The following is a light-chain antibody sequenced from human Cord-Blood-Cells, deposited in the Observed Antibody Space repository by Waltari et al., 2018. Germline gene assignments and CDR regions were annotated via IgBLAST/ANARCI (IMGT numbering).Light chain of an antibody. V-gene: IGLV2-8*01. CDR2: EVS. Sequence: QSALTQPPSASGSPGQSVPISCTGPSSDVGGYNYVSWYQQHPGKAPKLMIYEVSQRPSGVPDRFSGSKSGNTASLTVSGLQAEDEADYYCSSYAGSNNVVFGGGTKLTVL. CDR3: SSYAGSNNVV. CDR1: SSDVGGYNY. J-gene: IGLJ2*01.